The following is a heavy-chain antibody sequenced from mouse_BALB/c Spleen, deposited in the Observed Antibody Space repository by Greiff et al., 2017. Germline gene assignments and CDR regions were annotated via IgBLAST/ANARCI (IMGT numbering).Heavy chain of an antibody. J-gene: IGHJ3*01. CDR2: IFPGTGTT. D-gene: IGHD1-1*01. Sequence: VQLQQSGAELVKPGASVKLSCKTSGYTFTSYWIQWVKQRPGQGLGWIGEIFPGTGTTYYNEKFKGKATLTIDTSSSTAYMQLSSLTSEDSAVYFCARDYYGSRVAYWGQGTLVTVSA. V-gene: IGHV1S132*01. CDR1: GYTFTSYW. CDR3: ARDYYGSRVAY.